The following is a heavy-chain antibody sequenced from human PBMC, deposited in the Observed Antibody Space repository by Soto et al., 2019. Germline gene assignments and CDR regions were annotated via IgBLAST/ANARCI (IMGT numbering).Heavy chain of an antibody. CDR1: GFSFSRYG. J-gene: IGHJ4*02. CDR2: ISWDGLAQ. Sequence: VQLVESGGGVVQPGRSLRLLCAASGFSFSRYGMHWVRQAPGMGLEWVAVISWDGLAQYYADSVKGRFTISRDNSQSTLHLQMNNLRTEDTAIYYCAKETIQVGGPNYFDYWGQGALVTVSS. V-gene: IGHV3-30*18. D-gene: IGHD1-1*01. CDR3: AKETIQVGGPNYFDY.